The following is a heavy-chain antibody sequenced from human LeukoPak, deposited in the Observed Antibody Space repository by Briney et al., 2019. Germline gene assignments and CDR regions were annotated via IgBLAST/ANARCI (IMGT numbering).Heavy chain of an antibody. CDR1: GYTFTSYD. V-gene: IGHV1-8*01. CDR3: ASCSGGSCSLSY. Sequence: GASVKVSCKASGYTFTSYDINWVRQATGQGLEWMGWMKPNSGNTGYAQKFQGRVTMTRNTSISTAYMELSSLRSEDTAVYYCASCSGGSCSLSYWGQGTLVTVSS. J-gene: IGHJ4*02. CDR2: MKPNSGNT. D-gene: IGHD2-15*01.